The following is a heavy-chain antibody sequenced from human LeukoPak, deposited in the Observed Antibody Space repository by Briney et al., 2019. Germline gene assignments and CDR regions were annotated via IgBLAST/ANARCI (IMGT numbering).Heavy chain of an antibody. CDR3: ASPRLEQQLANAFDI. Sequence: GGSLRLSCAASGFTFSDYYMSWIRQAPGKGLEWVSYISSSGSTIYYADSVKGRFTISRDNAKNSLYLQMNSLRAEDTAVYYCASPRLEQQLANAFDIWGQGTMVTVSS. CDR1: GFTFSDYY. D-gene: IGHD6-13*01. V-gene: IGHV3-11*01. CDR2: ISSSGSTI. J-gene: IGHJ3*02.